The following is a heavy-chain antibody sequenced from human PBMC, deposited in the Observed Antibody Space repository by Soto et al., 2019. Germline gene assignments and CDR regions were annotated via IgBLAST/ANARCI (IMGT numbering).Heavy chain of an antibody. Sequence: GGSLRLSCAASGFTFSSYAMSWVRQAPGKGLEWVSAISGSGGSTYYADSVKGRFTISRDNSKNTLYLQMNSLRAEDTAVYYCAKGPPSLYSSSWYFDYWGQGTLVTVSS. CDR2: ISGSGGST. CDR3: AKGPPSLYSSSWYFDY. J-gene: IGHJ4*02. D-gene: IGHD6-13*01. V-gene: IGHV3-23*01. CDR1: GFTFSSYA.